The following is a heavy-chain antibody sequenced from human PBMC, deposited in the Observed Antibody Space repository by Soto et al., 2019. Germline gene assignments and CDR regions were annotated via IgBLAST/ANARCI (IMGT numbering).Heavy chain of an antibody. J-gene: IGHJ4*02. D-gene: IGHD6-19*01. CDR3: ANILVGQWLVPGGY. CDR2: SDFSGRLT. V-gene: IGHV3-23*01. Sequence: EVQILESGGALIQPGGSLRLSCAASGFTSSMTWVRQAPGKGLEWVSASDFSGRLTYYADSVNGRFTIFRDTSVNTLFLQLNSLRTEDTAVYYCANILVGQWLVPGGYWGPGNLVTVSS. CDR1: GFTSS.